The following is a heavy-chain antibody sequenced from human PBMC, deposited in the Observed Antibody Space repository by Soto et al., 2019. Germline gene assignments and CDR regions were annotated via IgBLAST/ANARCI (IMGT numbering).Heavy chain of an antibody. V-gene: IGHV4-59*08. CDR1: GGSISSYY. CDR2: IYYSGST. Sequence: PSETLSLTCTVSGGSISSYYWSWIRQPPGKGLEWIGYIYYSGSTNYNPSLKSRLTISVDTSKNQFSLKLSSVTAADTAVYYCARRYGSSFDYWGQGTLVTSPQ. CDR3: ARRYGSSFDY. J-gene: IGHJ4*02. D-gene: IGHD1-1*01.